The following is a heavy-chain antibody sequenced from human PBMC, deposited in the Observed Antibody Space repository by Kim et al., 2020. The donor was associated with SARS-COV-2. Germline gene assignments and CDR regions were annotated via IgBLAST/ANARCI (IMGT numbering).Heavy chain of an antibody. CDR2: IFRGGST. Sequence: GGSLRLSCAVSGLTVTSNHMTWIRQAPGRGLEWVSVIFRGGSTYYAASVQDRFTISRDYYKNTLSLQMNSLRAEDTAIYYCARDPVGDGYSFFDYWGQGTLVTVSS. J-gene: IGHJ4*02. D-gene: IGHD4-4*01. CDR1: GLTVTSNH. CDR3: ARDPVGDGYSFFDY. V-gene: IGHV3-53*01.